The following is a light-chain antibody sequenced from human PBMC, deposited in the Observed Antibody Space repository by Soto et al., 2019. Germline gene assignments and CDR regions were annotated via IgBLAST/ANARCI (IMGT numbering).Light chain of an antibody. J-gene: IGLJ1*01. CDR2: GNS. CDR1: SSNIGAGYD. Sequence: QSVLTQPPSVSGAPGQRVTISCTGSSSNIGAGYDVHWYQQLPRTAPKLLISGNSNRPSGVPDRFSGSKSGTSASLAITGLQAEDEADYYCQSYDSRLSGYVFGTGTKLTVL. CDR3: QSYDSRLSGYV. V-gene: IGLV1-40*01.